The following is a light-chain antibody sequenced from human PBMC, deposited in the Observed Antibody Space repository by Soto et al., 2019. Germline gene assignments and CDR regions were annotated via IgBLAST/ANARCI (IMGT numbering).Light chain of an antibody. J-gene: IGLJ2*01. CDR1: SSNIGNNA. CDR2: YDD. V-gene: IGLV1-36*01. CDR3: AAWDAGLTGVV. Sequence: QSVLTQPPSVSEAPRQRVTISCSGSSSNIGNNAVNWYQQLPGKAPKLLIYYDDLLPSGVSERFSGSKSGTSASLAISGLQSEDEADYYCAAWDAGLTGVVFGGGTKLTVL.